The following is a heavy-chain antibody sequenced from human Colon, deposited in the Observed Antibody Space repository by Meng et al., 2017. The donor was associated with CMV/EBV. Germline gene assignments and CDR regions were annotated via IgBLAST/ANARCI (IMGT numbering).Heavy chain of an antibody. V-gene: IGHV3-13*01. Sequence: GESLKISCVASGFGFSSYDMHWVRQATGKGLEWVSAIGRSDDTYYSGSVKGRFIVSREDAKNSLYLQMNSLSAGDTAVYFCARELSEDYYHNYGMDVWGQGTTVTVSS. CDR1: GFGFSSYD. CDR2: IGRSDDT. CDR3: ARELSEDYYHNYGMDV. D-gene: IGHD5-24*01. J-gene: IGHJ6*02.